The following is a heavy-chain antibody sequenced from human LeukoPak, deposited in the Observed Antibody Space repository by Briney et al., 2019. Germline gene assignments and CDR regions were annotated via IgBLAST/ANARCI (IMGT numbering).Heavy chain of an antibody. V-gene: IGHV4-34*01. J-gene: IGHJ4*02. D-gene: IGHD3-9*01. CDR2: INHSGST. CDR3: ARPWGDILTGYYGL. CDR1: GGSFSGYY. Sequence: PSETLSLTCAVYGGSFSGYYWSWIRQPPGKGLEWIGEINHSGSTNYNPSLKSRVTISVDTSKNQFSLKLRSVSAADTAVYYCARPWGDILTGYYGLWGQGTLVTVSS.